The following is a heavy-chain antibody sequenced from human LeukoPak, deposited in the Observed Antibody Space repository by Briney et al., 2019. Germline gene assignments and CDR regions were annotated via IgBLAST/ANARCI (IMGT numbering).Heavy chain of an antibody. J-gene: IGHJ5*02. CDR2: INSDGSST. CDR1: GFTFSNYW. Sequence: GGSLRLSREASGFTFSNYWMHWVRPAPGKGLVWVSRINSDGSSTSYADSVRGRFTISRDNAKNTLYLQMNSLRAEDTAVYYCAPNWFDPWGQGTLVTVSS. CDR3: APNWFDP. V-gene: IGHV3-74*01.